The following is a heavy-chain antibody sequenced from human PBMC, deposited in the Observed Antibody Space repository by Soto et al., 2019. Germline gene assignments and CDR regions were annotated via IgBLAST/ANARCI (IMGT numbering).Heavy chain of an antibody. Sequence: APGKGPEWVGRIKSKTDGGTVEYAAPVKDRFTISRDDSENTLYLQMNSLKTEDTAVYYCSHGYYQYFESWGQGTLVTVSS. CDR2: IKSKTDGGTV. J-gene: IGHJ4*02. V-gene: IGHV3-15*07. CDR3: SHGYYQYFES. D-gene: IGHD5-18*01.